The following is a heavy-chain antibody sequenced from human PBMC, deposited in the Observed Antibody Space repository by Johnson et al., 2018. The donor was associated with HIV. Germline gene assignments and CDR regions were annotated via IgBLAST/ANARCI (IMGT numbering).Heavy chain of an antibody. Sequence: QMQLVESGGGLVQPGGSLRLSCAASGFTFSDYYMSWIRQAPGTGLEWVSYLSSSGSTIYYADFAKGRFPISSDNSNNTLYLQMNSLKTEDTAVYYCTTGDGSGGYGIVSNNAFDIWSQGTIVTVSS. J-gene: IGHJ3*02. D-gene: IGHD3-10*01. CDR3: TTGDGSGGYGIVSNNAFDI. CDR1: GFTFSDYY. CDR2: LSSSGSTI. V-gene: IGHV3-11*01.